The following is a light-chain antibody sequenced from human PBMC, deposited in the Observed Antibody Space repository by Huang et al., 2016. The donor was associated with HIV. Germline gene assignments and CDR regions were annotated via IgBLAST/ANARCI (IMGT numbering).Light chain of an antibody. CDR2: KVS. CDR1: QSLVYRDGDTY. Sequence: VVMTQSPLSLPVTLGQPASISCRSSQSLVYRDGDTYLNGFLQRPGQSPRRLIYKVSNRDSGVPERFSGSGSGTDFTLNINRVEAEDVGIYYCMQGTHWPLTFGGGTKVEIK. CDR3: MQGTHWPLT. V-gene: IGKV2-30*01. J-gene: IGKJ4*01.